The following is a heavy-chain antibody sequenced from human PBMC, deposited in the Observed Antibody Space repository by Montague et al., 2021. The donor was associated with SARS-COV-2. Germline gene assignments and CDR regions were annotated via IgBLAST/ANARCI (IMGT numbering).Heavy chain of an antibody. J-gene: IGHJ4*02. CDR3: ARAQNTGLIANCVYYFDV. D-gene: IGHD1-1*01. V-gene: IGHV4-59*01. CDR2: VHYTGST. CDR1: GGSMSGYY. Sequence: SETLSLTCEVSGGSMSGYYWTWIRQSPGKGLEWIGYVHYTGSTKYNPSLKTRVSLSLDTPNNHFSLHLSSVTAADTAIYFCARAQNTGLIANCVYYFDVWGLGALVTVSS.